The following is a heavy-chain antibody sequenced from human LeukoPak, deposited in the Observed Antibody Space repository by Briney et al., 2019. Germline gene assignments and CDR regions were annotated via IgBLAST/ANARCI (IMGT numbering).Heavy chain of an antibody. CDR2: IYYSGST. CDR1: AGSISSGGYY. Sequence: SQTLSLTCTVSAGSISSGGYYWSWIRQHPGKGLEWIAYIYYSGSTYYNPSLKTRFAISVDTSKNQFSLKLSSVTAADTAVYYCARDSSGYSRFDPWGQGTLVTVSS. V-gene: IGHV4-31*03. D-gene: IGHD3-22*01. J-gene: IGHJ5*02. CDR3: ARDSSGYSRFDP.